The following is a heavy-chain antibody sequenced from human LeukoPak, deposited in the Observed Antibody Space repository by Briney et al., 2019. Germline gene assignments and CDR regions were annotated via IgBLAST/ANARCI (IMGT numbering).Heavy chain of an antibody. Sequence: SGTLSLTCSVSGGSIATGGYYWSWVRQLPGKGLECIGSIYYSGSTYYNPSLKSRLTVSIDASQNQFSLRLNSVTAADTAVYYCARFVSRRIAAAGVWFDPWGQGTLVTVSS. CDR3: ARFVSRRIAAAGVWFDP. CDR1: GGSIATGGYY. J-gene: IGHJ5*02. D-gene: IGHD6-13*01. CDR2: IYYSGST. V-gene: IGHV4-31*03.